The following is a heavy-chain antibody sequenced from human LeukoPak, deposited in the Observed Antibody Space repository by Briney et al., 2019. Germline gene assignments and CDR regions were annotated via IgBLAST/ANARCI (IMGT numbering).Heavy chain of an antibody. CDR3: ASGEAAAAAANGWFDP. J-gene: IGHJ5*02. Sequence: GGSLRLSCAASGFTFSSYAMHWVRQAPGKGLEWVAVISYDGSNKYYADSVKGRFTISRDNSKNTLYLQMNSLRAEDTAVYYCASGEAAAAAANGWFDPWGQGTLVTVSS. V-gene: IGHV3-30-3*01. D-gene: IGHD6-25*01. CDR2: ISYDGSNK. CDR1: GFTFSSYA.